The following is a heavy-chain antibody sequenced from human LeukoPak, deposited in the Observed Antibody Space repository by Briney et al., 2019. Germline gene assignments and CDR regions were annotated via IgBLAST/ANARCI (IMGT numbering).Heavy chain of an antibody. V-gene: IGHV3-7*03. Sequence: GGSLRLSCAASGFVFRNYFMSWVRQAPGKGLEWVASIKNDGSEKYYVDSVRGRYTISRDNSKNALYLQMNSLRVEDTAVYYCAIDPNWGTHSWGQGVLVTVSS. CDR2: IKNDGSEK. J-gene: IGHJ4*02. D-gene: IGHD7-27*01. CDR1: GFVFRNYF. CDR3: AIDPNWGTHS.